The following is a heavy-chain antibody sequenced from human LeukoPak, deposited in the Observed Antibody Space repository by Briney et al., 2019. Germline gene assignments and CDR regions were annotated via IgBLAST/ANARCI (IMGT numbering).Heavy chain of an antibody. CDR2: ISAYNGNT. CDR1: GYTFTQYG. D-gene: IGHD2-2*01. CDR3: ARDVEAAFCSTSTCYDLVFDY. V-gene: IGHV1-18*01. J-gene: IGHJ4*02. Sequence: VASVKVSCKASGYTFTQYGISWVRQAPGQGLEWMGWISAYNGNTNYVRKFQGRVTMTTDTSTSTAYMELTSLRSDDTAVYYCARDVEAAFCSTSTCYDLVFDYWGQGTLVTVSS.